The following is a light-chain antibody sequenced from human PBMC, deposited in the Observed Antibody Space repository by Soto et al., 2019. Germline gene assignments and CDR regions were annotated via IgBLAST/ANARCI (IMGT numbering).Light chain of an antibody. V-gene: IGKV3-15*01. CDR3: QHYNNWPIT. CDR1: QSVASN. CDR2: GTS. Sequence: EIVMTQSPASLSVSPGESGTLSCRASQSVASNLAWYQQKPGQAPRLLIYGTSTRATGVPARFSGSGSGTDFTLAISSLQAADFAVYHCQHYNNWPITFGQGTRLEIK. J-gene: IGKJ5*01.